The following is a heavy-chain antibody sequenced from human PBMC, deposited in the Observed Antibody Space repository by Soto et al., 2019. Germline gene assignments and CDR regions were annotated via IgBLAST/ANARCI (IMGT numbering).Heavy chain of an antibody. CDR1: GFTFSSYG. D-gene: IGHD2-21*02. CDR2: ISYDGSNK. V-gene: IGHV3-30*18. Sequence: GGSLRLSCAASGFTFSSYGMHWFRQAPGKGLEWVAVISYDGSNKYYADSVKGRFTISRDNSKNTLYLQMNSLRAEDTAVYYCAKDLLNIVVVTPTPRCYGMDVWGQGTTVTVSS. J-gene: IGHJ6*02. CDR3: AKDLLNIVVVTPTPRCYGMDV.